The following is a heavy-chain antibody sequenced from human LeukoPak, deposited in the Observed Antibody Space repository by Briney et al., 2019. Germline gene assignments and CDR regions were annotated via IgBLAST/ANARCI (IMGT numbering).Heavy chain of an antibody. D-gene: IGHD2-2*01. Sequence: SVTVSRKASGGTFSSYAISWVRQGPGPGLEWTGGIIPIFGTANYAQQFQGRVTITTDESTSTAYMELSSLRSEDTAVYYCARVAGYCSSTSCPGWFDPWGQGTLVTVSS. V-gene: IGHV1-69*05. J-gene: IGHJ5*02. CDR3: ARVAGYCSSTSCPGWFDP. CDR1: GGTFSSYA. CDR2: IIPIFGTA.